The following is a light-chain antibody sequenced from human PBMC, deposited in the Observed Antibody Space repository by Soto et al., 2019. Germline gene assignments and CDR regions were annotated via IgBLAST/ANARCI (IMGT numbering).Light chain of an antibody. CDR2: DSN. CDR3: GTWDSTLSVWV. Sequence: QSVLTQPPSVSAAPGRKVTISCSGSSSNIGNNYVSWYQQLPGTAPKLLIYDSNKRASGIPDRFSGSKSGTSATLGITGLQTGDEADYYCGTWDSTLSVWVFGGGTKLTVL. CDR1: SSNIGNNY. V-gene: IGLV1-51*01. J-gene: IGLJ3*02.